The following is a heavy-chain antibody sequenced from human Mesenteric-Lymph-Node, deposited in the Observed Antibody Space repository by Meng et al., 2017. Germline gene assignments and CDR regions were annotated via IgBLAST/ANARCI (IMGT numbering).Heavy chain of an antibody. CDR1: GFAFSSYG. Sequence: GGSLRLSCAASGFAFSSYGMHWVRQAPGKGLEGVAVIWYDGSNKYYADSVKGRFTISRDNSKNTLYLQMNSLRAEDTAVYYCARGRVAVAGTPYFDYWGQGTLVTV. CDR3: ARGRVAVAGTPYFDY. J-gene: IGHJ4*02. D-gene: IGHD6-19*01. V-gene: IGHV3-33*01. CDR2: IWYDGSNK.